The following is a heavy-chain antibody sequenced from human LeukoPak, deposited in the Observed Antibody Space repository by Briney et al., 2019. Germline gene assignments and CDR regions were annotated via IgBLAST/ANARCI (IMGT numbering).Heavy chain of an antibody. D-gene: IGHD6-13*01. Sequence: PGGSLRLSCAASGFSVSIKYMNWVRQAPGKGLEWVSILYSSGTTYYANSVKGRFTISRDNSENKLFLQMNSLRAEDTAVYYCAREVAAAGPYYYYYMDVWGKGTTVTVSS. J-gene: IGHJ6*03. CDR2: LYSSGTT. CDR1: GFSVSIKY. CDR3: AREVAAAGPYYYYYMDV. V-gene: IGHV3-53*01.